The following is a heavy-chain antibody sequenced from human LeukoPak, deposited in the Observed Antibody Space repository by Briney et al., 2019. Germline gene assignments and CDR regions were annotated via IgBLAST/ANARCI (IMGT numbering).Heavy chain of an antibody. CDR2: IIPIFGTA. Sequence: SVKVSCKASGGTFSSYAISWVRQAPGQGLEWMGGIIPIFGTANYAQEFQGRVTITADESTSTAYMELSSLRSEDTAVYYCARDHTGWFDPWGQGTLVTVSS. CDR3: ARDHTGWFDP. V-gene: IGHV1-69*13. D-gene: IGHD2-8*02. J-gene: IGHJ5*02. CDR1: GGTFSSYA.